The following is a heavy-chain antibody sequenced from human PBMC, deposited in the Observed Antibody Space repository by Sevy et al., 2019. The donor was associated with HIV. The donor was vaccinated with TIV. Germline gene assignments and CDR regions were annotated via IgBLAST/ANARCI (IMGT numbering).Heavy chain of an antibody. CDR3: ARTRQQLVLPGISYYMEV. CDR1: GGSFSGYY. Sequence: SETLSLTCAVYGGSFSGYYWSWIRQPPGKGLEWIGEINHSGSTNYNPSLKSRVTISVDTSKNQFSLKLSSVTAADTAVYYCARTRQQLVLPGISYYMEVWGKGTTVTVSS. V-gene: IGHV4-34*01. CDR2: INHSGST. D-gene: IGHD6-13*01. J-gene: IGHJ6*03.